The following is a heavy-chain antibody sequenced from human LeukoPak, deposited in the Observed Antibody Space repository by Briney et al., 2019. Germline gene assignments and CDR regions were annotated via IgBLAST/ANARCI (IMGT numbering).Heavy chain of an antibody. CDR3: ARGGHDSGSYYFDY. CDR1: GCTFTSYD. V-gene: IGHV1-8*01. J-gene: IGHJ4*02. D-gene: IGHD1-26*01. CDR2: MNPNSGNT. Sequence: GASVKVSCKASGCTFTSYDINWVRQATGQGLEWMGWMNPNSGNTGYAQKFQGRVTMTRNTSISTAYMELSSLRSEDTAVYYCARGGHDSGSYYFDYWGQGTLVTVSS.